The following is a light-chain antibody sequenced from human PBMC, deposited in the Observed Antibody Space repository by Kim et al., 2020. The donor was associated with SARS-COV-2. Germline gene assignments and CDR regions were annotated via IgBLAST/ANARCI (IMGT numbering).Light chain of an antibody. CDR1: PSDFGGYNY. Sequence: PGQSVTNSCPGIPSDFGGYNYVSWYQQHQGKAPKVIIYDVSKRPSGVSNRFSASKSGNTASLTISGLQAEDEADYYCSSYTSSLLAFGGGTQLTVL. V-gene: IGLV2-14*03. CDR3: SSYTSSLLA. CDR2: DVS. J-gene: IGLJ2*01.